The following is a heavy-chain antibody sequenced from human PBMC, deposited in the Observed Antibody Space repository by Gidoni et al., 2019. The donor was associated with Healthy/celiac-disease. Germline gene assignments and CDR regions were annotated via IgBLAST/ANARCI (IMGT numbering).Heavy chain of an antibody. J-gene: IGHJ5*02. CDR3: DFYWFDP. D-gene: IGHD6-13*01. V-gene: IGHV3-48*01. Sequence: EVQLVESGGGLVQPGGSLRLSCAASGFTFSSYSMNWVRQAPGKGLEWVSYISSSSSTIYYADSVKGRFTISRDNAKNSLYYCARAEHPGIAAAGTGDFYWFDPWGQGTLVTVSS. CDR2: ISSSSSTI. CDR1: GFTFSSYS.